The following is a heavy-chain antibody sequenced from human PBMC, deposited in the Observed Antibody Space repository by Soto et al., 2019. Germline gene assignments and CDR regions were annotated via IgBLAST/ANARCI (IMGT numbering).Heavy chain of an antibody. CDR3: ARGRYGDY. CDR1: GYAFTTYG. J-gene: IGHJ4*02. D-gene: IGHD1-1*01. Sequence: QVHLVQSGAEVKKPGASVKVSCTGSGYAFTTYGITWVRQAPGQGLEWMGWISAHNGNTNYAQKLQGRVTVTRDTSTSTAYMELRSLRSDDTAVYYWARGRYGDYWGQGALVTVSS. V-gene: IGHV1-18*01. CDR2: ISAHNGNT.